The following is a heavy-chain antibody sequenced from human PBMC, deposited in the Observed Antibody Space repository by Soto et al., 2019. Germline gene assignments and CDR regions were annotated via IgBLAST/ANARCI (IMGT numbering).Heavy chain of an antibody. V-gene: IGHV3-23*01. D-gene: IGHD2-15*01. Sequence: GGSLRLSCAASGFTFSSYAMSWVRQAPGKGLEWVSAISGSGGSTYYADSVKGRFTISRDNSKNTLYLQMNSLRAEDTAVYYCAKYRCSGGSCYSDYYYYYMDVWGKGTTVTVS. CDR2: ISGSGGST. CDR3: AKYRCSGGSCYSDYYYYYMDV. CDR1: GFTFSSYA. J-gene: IGHJ6*03.